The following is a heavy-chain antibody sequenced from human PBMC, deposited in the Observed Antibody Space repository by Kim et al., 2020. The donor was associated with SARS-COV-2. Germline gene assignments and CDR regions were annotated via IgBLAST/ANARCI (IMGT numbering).Heavy chain of an antibody. D-gene: IGHD6-19*01. J-gene: IGHJ2*01. CDR3: ARRSTGIAVVGRPGYFDL. CDR1: GFTFSSYW. V-gene: IGHV3-74*01. CDR2: INSDGSST. Sequence: GGSLRLSCAASGFTFSSYWMHWVRQAPGKGLVWVSRINSDGSSTSYADSVKGRFTISRDNAKNTLYLQMNSLRAEDTAVYYCARRSTGIAVVGRPGYFDLWGRGTLVTVSS.